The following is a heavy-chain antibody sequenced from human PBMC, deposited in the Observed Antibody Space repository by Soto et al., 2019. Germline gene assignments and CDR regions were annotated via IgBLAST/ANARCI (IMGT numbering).Heavy chain of an antibody. D-gene: IGHD3-3*02. CDR3: SLALLAV. V-gene: IGHV3-9*01. CDR1: GFTFDDYA. CDR2: ISWNSGSI. J-gene: IGHJ6*02. Sequence: GGSLRLSCAASGFTFDDYAMHWVRQAPGKGLEWVSGISWNSGSIGYADSVKGRFTISRDNAKNSLYLQMNSLRAEDTALYYCSLALLAVSGQGTTVTVSS.